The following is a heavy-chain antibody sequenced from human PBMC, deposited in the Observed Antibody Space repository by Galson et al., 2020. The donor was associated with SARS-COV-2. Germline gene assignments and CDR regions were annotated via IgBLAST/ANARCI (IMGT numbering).Heavy chain of an antibody. CDR3: ARVVGTAAFYYWYFDR. D-gene: IGHD6-13*01. J-gene: IGHJ2*01. CDR1: GLTFNKYT. Sequence: KIGESLKISCAASGLTFNKYTMNWVRQSPGKGPEWLSSMSSSGTQIFYAASVRGRFTISRDDARNSLYLQMNSLSAGDTAVYYCARVVGTAAFYYWYFDRWGRGTLVTVSS. V-gene: IGHV3-21*01. CDR2: MSSSGTQI.